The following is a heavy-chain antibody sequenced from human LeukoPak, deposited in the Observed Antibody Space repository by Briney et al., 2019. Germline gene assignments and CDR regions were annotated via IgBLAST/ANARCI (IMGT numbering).Heavy chain of an antibody. J-gene: IGHJ4*02. CDR2: IIPSFGTV. V-gene: IGHV1-69*13. D-gene: IGHD5-18*01. CDR3: ARATSANEYSYGFHFDY. CDR1: GTTFRSYA. Sequence: RASVKVSCKASGTTFRSYAINWVRQAPGQGLEWMGAIIPSFGTVKYAQKFQGRVTMTADESTSTAYMDLNYLRSDGTAVYFCARATSANEYSYGFHFDYWGQGTLVTVSS.